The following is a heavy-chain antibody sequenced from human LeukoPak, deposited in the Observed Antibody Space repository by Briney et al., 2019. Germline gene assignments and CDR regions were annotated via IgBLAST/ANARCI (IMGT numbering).Heavy chain of an antibody. CDR3: AKVSYYYDSSGYYSVSGMDV. CDR1: GFTFSSYA. J-gene: IGHJ6*02. Sequence: PGGSLRLSCAASGFTFSSYAMSWVRQAPGKGLEWVSAISGSGGSTYYADSVKGRFTISRDNSKNTLYLQMNSLRAEDTAVYYCAKVSYYYDSSGYYSVSGMDVWGQGTTVTVSS. V-gene: IGHV3-23*01. CDR2: ISGSGGST. D-gene: IGHD3-22*01.